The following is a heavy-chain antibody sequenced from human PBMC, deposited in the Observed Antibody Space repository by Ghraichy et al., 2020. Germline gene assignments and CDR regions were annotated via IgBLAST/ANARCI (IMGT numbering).Heavy chain of an antibody. Sequence: GGSLRLSCAASGFFFSSYAMSWVRQAPGKGLEWVSGISGRGDSAYYADSVKGRFTISRDNSKNTLFLEITSLRAEDTAVYYCAKDRSWELLTHPDSWGQGTLVTVSS. CDR1: GFFFSSYA. CDR3: AKDRSWELLTHPDS. J-gene: IGHJ4*02. V-gene: IGHV3-23*01. CDR2: ISGRGDSA. D-gene: IGHD4-23*01.